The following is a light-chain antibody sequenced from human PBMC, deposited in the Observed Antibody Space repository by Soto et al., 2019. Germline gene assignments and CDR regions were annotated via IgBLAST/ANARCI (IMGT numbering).Light chain of an antibody. CDR2: VNS. Sequence: QSALTQPASVSGSPGQSITISCTGTSRNVGDYKYVSWYQQHPDKAPKLLIFVNSNRPSGISDRFSASKYGNTASLTISGLQAEDEADYYCSSYTSSDTPSVFGAGTKLTVL. J-gene: IGLJ1*01. CDR3: SSYTSSDTPSV. CDR1: SRNVGDYKY. V-gene: IGLV2-14*01.